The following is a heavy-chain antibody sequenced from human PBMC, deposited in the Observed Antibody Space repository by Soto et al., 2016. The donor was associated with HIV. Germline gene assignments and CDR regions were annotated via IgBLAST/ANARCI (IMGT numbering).Heavy chain of an antibody. Sequence: QVQLVQSGAEVKKPGASVKVSCKASGYTFTSYGISWVRQAPGQGLEWVGEIIPRFGTTHDAQKFQGRITITADASNRAYMELSSLRADDTAVYYCARGRGGGAFDIWGPGDDGHRLF. CDR3: ARGRGGGAFDI. CDR2: IIPRFGTT. D-gene: IGHD3-16*01. CDR1: GYTFTSYG. J-gene: IGHJ3*02. V-gene: IGHV1-69*01.